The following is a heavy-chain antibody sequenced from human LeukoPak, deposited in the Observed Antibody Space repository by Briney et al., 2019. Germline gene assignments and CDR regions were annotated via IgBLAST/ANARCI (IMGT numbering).Heavy chain of an antibody. CDR2: IIPIFGTA. J-gene: IGHJ4*02. V-gene: IGHV1-69*13. Sequence: SVKVSCKASGYTFTSYGISWVRQAPGQGLEWMGGIIPIFGTANYAQKFQGRVTITADESTSTAYMELSSLRSEDTAVYYCASRPDDYGDYVWVYWGQGTLVTVSS. D-gene: IGHD4-17*01. CDR1: GYTFTSYG. CDR3: ASRPDDYGDYVWVY.